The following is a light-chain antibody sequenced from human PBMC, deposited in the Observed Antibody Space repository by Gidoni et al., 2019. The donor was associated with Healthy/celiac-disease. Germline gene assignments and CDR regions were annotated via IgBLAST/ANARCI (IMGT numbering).Light chain of an antibody. V-gene: IGKV3-15*01. CDR3: QQYNNWRYT. CDR1: QSVSSN. J-gene: IGKJ2*01. CDR2: GAS. Sequence: EIVMTPSPATLSVSPGERATLSCRASQSVSSNLAWYQQKPGQAPRLLIYGASTRATGIPARFSGRGSGTEFTLTISSLQSEDFAVYYCQQYNNWRYTFGQGTKVEIK.